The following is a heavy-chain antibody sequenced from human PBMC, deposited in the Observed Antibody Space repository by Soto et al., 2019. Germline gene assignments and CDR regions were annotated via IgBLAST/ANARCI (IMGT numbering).Heavy chain of an antibody. D-gene: IGHD1-1*01. CDR2: IYHSGST. Sequence: SETLSLTCTVSRDSIRNYYWSWIRQPPGKRLEWIGYIYHSGSTYYNPSLKSRVTISVDRSKNQFSLKLSSVTAADTAVYYCAAQLRDAHHWGPGTLVKVS. J-gene: IGHJ5*02. CDR1: RDSIRNYY. CDR3: AAQLRDAHH. V-gene: IGHV4-59*04.